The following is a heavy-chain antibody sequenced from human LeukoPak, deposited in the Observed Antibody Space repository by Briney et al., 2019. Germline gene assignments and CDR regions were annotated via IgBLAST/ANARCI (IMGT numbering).Heavy chain of an antibody. CDR1: GGSISSYY. CDR2: IYTSGST. D-gene: IGHD1-1*01. V-gene: IGHV4-4*07. Sequence: SETLSLTCTVSGGSISSYYRSWIRQPAGKGLEWVGRIYTSGSTTYNPSLKSRFTMSVDTSKNQFSLKPSSVTAADTAVYYCARVQPPQDNFDYWGEGTLVTVSS. CDR3: ARVQPPQDNFDY. J-gene: IGHJ4*02.